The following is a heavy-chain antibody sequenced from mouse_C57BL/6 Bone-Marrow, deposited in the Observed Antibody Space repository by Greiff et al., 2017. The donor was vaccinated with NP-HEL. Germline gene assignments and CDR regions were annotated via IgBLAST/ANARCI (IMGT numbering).Heavy chain of an antibody. V-gene: IGHV5-9-1*02. CDR3: TRVNYGSSPYYFDY. CDR1: GFTFSSYA. J-gene: IGHJ2*01. D-gene: IGHD1-1*01. Sequence: EVQRVESGEGLVKPGGSLKLSCAASGFTFSSYAMSWVRQTPEKRLEWVAYISSGGDYTYYADTVKGRFTISRDNARNTLYLQMSSRKAEDTAMYYCTRVNYGSSPYYFDYWGQGTTLTVSS. CDR2: ISSGGDYT.